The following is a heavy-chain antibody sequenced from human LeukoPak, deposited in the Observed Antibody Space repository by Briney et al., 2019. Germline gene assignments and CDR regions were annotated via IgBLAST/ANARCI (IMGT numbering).Heavy chain of an antibody. CDR1: GFTFSSYW. V-gene: IGHV3-74*01. Sequence: GGSLRLSCAASGFTFSSYWMHWVRQAPGKGLVWVSRIKSDGSTNYADSVKGRFTISRDNAKDTVSLQMNSLRAEDTGVYYCARAPSEIGGYYPEYFRHWGQGTLVTVSS. D-gene: IGHD3-22*01. CDR2: IKSDGST. J-gene: IGHJ1*01. CDR3: ARAPSEIGGYYPEYFRH.